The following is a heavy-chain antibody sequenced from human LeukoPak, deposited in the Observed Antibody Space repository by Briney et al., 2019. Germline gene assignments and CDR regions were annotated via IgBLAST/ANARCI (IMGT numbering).Heavy chain of an antibody. Sequence: PGGSLRLSCAASGFTFSSYEMNWVRQTPGKGLEWVSYISSGGRIIYYADSVKGRFTISRDNAKNSLYLQVNSLRAEDTAVYYCVRDPSCSTTSCYSLDYWGQGTLVTVSS. CDR1: GFTFSSYE. J-gene: IGHJ4*02. CDR2: ISSGGRII. V-gene: IGHV3-48*03. D-gene: IGHD2-2*01. CDR3: VRDPSCSTTSCYSLDY.